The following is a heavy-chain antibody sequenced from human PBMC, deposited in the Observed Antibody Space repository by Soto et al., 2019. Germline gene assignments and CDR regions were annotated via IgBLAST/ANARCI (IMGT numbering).Heavy chain of an antibody. D-gene: IGHD5-18*01. J-gene: IGHJ6*02. CDR3: ARDPRGYSDGHTYYYGMDG. CDR1: VGASSSYS. CDR2: IDYSGST. Sequence: SLSLSRPWTVSVGASSSYSWSCVRQRPRKSVWWIGYIDYSGSTNYNPSLKSRVTISVDTSKNQFSLKLRSLTAADTAVYYCARDPRGYSDGHTYYYGMDGWRQGTAVIFSS. V-gene: IGHV4-59*01.